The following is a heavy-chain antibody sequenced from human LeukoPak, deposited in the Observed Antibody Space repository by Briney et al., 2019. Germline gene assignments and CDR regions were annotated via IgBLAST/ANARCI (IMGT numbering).Heavy chain of an antibody. Sequence: ASVKVSCKASGYTFTSYAMNWVRQAPGQGLEWMGWININTGNPTYAQGFTGRFVFSLDTSVSTAYLQISSLKAEDTAVYYCAREGGWELSYYYGMDVWGQGTTVTVSS. CDR3: AREGGWELSYYYGMDV. CDR2: ININTGNP. J-gene: IGHJ6*02. V-gene: IGHV7-4-1*02. D-gene: IGHD1-26*01. CDR1: GYTFTSYA.